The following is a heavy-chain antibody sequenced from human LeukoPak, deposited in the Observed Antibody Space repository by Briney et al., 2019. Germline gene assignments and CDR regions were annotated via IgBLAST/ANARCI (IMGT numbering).Heavy chain of an antibody. CDR3: ARDSVLYYNYVWGSGNDAFDI. CDR1: GFTFSSYG. CDR2: IRYDGSKK. J-gene: IGHJ3*02. D-gene: IGHD3-16*01. V-gene: IGHV3-30*02. Sequence: RTGGSLRLSCAASGFTFSSYGMHWVRQAPGKGLEWVAFIRYDGSKKYYADSVKGRFTISRDNSKNTLYLQMNSLRAEDTAVYYCARDSVLYYNYVWGSGNDAFDIWGQGTMVTVSS.